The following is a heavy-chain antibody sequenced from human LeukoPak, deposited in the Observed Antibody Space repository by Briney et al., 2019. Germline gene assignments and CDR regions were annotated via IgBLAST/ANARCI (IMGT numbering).Heavy chain of an antibody. CDR2: ISGSGGST. Sequence: PGGSLRLSCAASGFTFSSYAMSWVRQAPGKGLEWVSAISGSGGSTYYADSVKGRFTISRDNSKNTLYLQMNSLRAEDTAVYYCARDKSLGWEPGGNWFDPWGQGTLVTVSS. D-gene: IGHD1-26*01. CDR1: GFTFSSYA. V-gene: IGHV3-23*01. CDR3: ARDKSLGWEPGGNWFDP. J-gene: IGHJ5*02.